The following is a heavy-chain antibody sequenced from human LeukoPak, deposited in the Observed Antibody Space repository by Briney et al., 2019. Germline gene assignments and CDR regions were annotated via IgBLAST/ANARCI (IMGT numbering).Heavy chain of an antibody. V-gene: IGHV4-38-2*01. J-gene: IGHJ4*02. CDR3: ANNLEGSVAGTPY. CDR1: GYSISSGYY. Sequence: PSETLSLTCAVSGYSISSGYYWGWIRRPPGKGLEWIGSIYHSGSTYYNPSLKSRVTISVDTSKNQFSLKLSSVTAADTAVYYCANNLEGSVAGTPYWGQGTLVTVSS. D-gene: IGHD6-19*01. CDR2: IYHSGST.